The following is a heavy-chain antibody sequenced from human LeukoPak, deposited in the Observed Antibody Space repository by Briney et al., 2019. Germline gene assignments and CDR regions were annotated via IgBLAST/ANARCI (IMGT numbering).Heavy chain of an antibody. V-gene: IGHV1-24*01. Sequence: ASVRASCKVSGYTLTELSMHWVRQAPGKGLEWMGGFDPEDGETIYAQKFQGRVTMTEDTSTDTAYMELSSLRSEDTAVYYCATGQDSGSYSFDYWGQGTLVTVSS. CDR3: ATGQDSGSYSFDY. D-gene: IGHD1-26*01. CDR1: GYTLTELS. J-gene: IGHJ4*02. CDR2: FDPEDGET.